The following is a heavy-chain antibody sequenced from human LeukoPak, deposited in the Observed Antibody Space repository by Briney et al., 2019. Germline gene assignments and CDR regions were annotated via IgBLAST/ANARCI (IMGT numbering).Heavy chain of an antibody. CDR3: AKDVGWSPRYYFDT. V-gene: IGHV3-23*01. CDR2: ISGSGGST. Sequence: PGGSLRLSCAASAFTFNSYAMNWVRQAPGKGLEWVSTISGSGGSTYYPDSVKGRFTISRDNSKNTLSLQMNSLRAEDTAVYFCAKDVGWSPRYYFDTWGQGTLVTVSS. J-gene: IGHJ4*02. D-gene: IGHD3-3*01. CDR1: AFTFNSYA.